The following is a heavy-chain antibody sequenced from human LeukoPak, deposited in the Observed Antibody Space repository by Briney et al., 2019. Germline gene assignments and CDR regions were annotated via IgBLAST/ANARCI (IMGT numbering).Heavy chain of an antibody. CDR1: GGSISSSSYY. CDR2: IYYSGST. CDR3: ARDNPPTIFGVVNWFDP. D-gene: IGHD3-3*01. Sequence: SETLSLTCTVSGGSISSSSYYWGWIRQPPGKGLEWIGSIYYSGSTYYNPSLKSRVTISVDTSKNQFSLKLSSVTAADTAVYYCARDNPPTIFGVVNWFDPWGQGTLVTVSS. J-gene: IGHJ5*02. V-gene: IGHV4-39*07.